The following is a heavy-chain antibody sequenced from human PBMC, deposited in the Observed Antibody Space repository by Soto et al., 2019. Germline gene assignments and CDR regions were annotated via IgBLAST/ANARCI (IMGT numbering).Heavy chain of an antibody. V-gene: IGHV1-69*13. Sequence: SVKVSCKASGGTFSSYAISWVRQAPGQGLEWMGGIIPIFGTANYAQKFQGRVTITADESTSTAYMELSSLRSEDTAVYYCARVSIAAADWYYYYGMDVWGQGTTVTSP. CDR1: GGTFSSYA. CDR3: ARVSIAAADWYYYYGMDV. D-gene: IGHD6-13*01. CDR2: IIPIFGTA. J-gene: IGHJ6*02.